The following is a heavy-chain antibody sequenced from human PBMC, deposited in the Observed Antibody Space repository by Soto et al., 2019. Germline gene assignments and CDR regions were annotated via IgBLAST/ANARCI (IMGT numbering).Heavy chain of an antibody. CDR3: AVQASGWYPDY. CDR1: GGSISSGGYY. D-gene: IGHD6-19*01. V-gene: IGHV4-31*03. Sequence: QVQLQESGPGLVKPSQTLSLTCTVSGGSISSGGYYWSWLRQHPGKGLEWIGYIFDSGTTYYNPSLKIRVTISVDPSKSQFSRRLTSLTDTDTAVYYCAVQASGWYPDYWGQGTLVTVSS. CDR2: IFDSGTT. J-gene: IGHJ4*02.